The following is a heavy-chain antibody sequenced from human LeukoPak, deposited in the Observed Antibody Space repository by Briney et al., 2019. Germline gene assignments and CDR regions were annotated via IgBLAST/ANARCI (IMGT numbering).Heavy chain of an antibody. CDR1: GFTFSSYS. J-gene: IGHJ4*02. CDR2: ISSSSGYI. V-gene: IGHV3-21*01. Sequence: PGGSLRLSCAASGFTFSSYSMNWVRQAPGKGLEWVSSISSSSGYIYYADSVKGRFTISRDNAKNSLYLQMNSLRAEDTAVYYCARGGYSSSWFPRTDDYWGQGTLVTVSS. CDR3: ARGGYSSSWFPRTDDY. D-gene: IGHD6-13*01.